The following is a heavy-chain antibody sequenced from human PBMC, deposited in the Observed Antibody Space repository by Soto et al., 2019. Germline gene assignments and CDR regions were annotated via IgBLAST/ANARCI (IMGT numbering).Heavy chain of an antibody. CDR1: GGIFSSNT. Sequence: QVYLVQSGAEVKKPGSSVKISCKASGGIFSSNTINWVRQAAGQGLEWMGGIIPLFGTANYAEKFQGRVTITADKSTKTQYMQLTSLRSEDTAVYYCASKAASGGACYAFDSWGQGTLVTVSS. CDR2: IIPLFGTA. V-gene: IGHV1-69*06. CDR3: ASKAASGGACYAFDS. D-gene: IGHD2-21*02. J-gene: IGHJ4*02.